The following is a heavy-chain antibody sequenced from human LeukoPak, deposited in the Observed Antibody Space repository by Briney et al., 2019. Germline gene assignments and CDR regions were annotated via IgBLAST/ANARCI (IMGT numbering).Heavy chain of an antibody. V-gene: IGHV4-30-2*01. CDR1: GGSISSGGYS. D-gene: IGHD3-10*01. Sequence: PSQTLSLTCAVSGGSISSGGYSWSWIRQPPGKGLEWIGEINHSGSTNYNPSLKSRVTISVDTSKNQFPLKLSSVTAADTAVYYCARGLWFGELSHYYYGMDVWGQGTTVTVSS. CDR3: ARGLWFGELSHYYYGMDV. J-gene: IGHJ6*02. CDR2: INHSGST.